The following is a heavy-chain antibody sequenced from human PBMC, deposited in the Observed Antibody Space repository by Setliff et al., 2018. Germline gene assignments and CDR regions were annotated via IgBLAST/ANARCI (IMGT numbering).Heavy chain of an antibody. D-gene: IGHD3-3*01. V-gene: IGHV4-61*09. CDR2: IYTSWST. CDR1: GGSISNTFYY. Sequence: SQTLSLTCAVSGGSISNTFYYWTWIRQPAGKGLEWVGQIYTSWSTNYNPSLKSRVTISVDTSKNQFSLQLSSVTAADTAVYYCARMSGFLYIDVWGKGTTVTVSS. CDR3: ARMSGFLYIDV. J-gene: IGHJ6*04.